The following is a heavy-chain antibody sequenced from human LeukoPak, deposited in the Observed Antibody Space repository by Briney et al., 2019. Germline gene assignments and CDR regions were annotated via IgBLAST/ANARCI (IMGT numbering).Heavy chain of an antibody. CDR3: ARDLYSSGAEYYFDY. CDR2: ISDSGNT. CDR1: GFTLSSYA. Sequence: GGSLRLSCAASGFTLSSYAMSWVRQAPGKGLEWVSAISDSGNTYHADSVKGRFTISRDNAKSTLYLQMNSLRAEDTAVYYCARDLYSSGAEYYFDYWGQGTLVTVSS. D-gene: IGHD6-19*01. V-gene: IGHV3-23*01. J-gene: IGHJ4*02.